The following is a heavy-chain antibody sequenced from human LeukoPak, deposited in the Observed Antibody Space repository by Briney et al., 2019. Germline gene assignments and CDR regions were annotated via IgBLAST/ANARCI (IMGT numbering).Heavy chain of an antibody. D-gene: IGHD2/OR15-2a*01. Sequence: GGSLRLSCAASGFPFRNYSMNWVRQAPGKGLEWISYISSRSSTIFYADSVKGRFTISRENSKNTLYLQMNSLRAEDTAVYYCAEDSAKKYDDYWGQGTLVTVSS. CDR2: ISSRSSTI. CDR3: AEDSAKKYDDY. CDR1: GFPFRNYS. V-gene: IGHV3-48*01. J-gene: IGHJ4*02.